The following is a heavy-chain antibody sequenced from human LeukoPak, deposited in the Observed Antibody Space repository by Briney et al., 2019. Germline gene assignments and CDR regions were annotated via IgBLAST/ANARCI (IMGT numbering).Heavy chain of an antibody. Sequence: GGSLRLSCAVSGFTFSSSYMNWVRQAPGKGLEWVANIKQDGSEKYYADSVKGRFTISRDNAKNSLYLQMNSLRAEDTAVYYCAVREGYCSSTSCRGLFWGQGTLVTVSS. CDR3: AVREGYCSSTSCRGLF. CDR1: GFTFSSSY. J-gene: IGHJ4*02. D-gene: IGHD2-2*01. CDR2: IKQDGSEK. V-gene: IGHV3-7*01.